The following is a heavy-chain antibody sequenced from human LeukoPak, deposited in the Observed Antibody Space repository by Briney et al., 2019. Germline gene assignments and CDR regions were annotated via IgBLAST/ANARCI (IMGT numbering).Heavy chain of an antibody. V-gene: IGHV1-69*06. D-gene: IGHD3-22*01. CDR3: ASGGWLLPPY. Sequence: ASVKVSCKASGGTFSSYAISWVRQAPGQGLEWMGRIIPIFGTANYAQKFQGKVTITADKSTSTAYMELSSLRSEDTAVYYCASGGWLLPPYWGQGTLVTVSS. CDR1: GGTFSSYA. CDR2: IIPIFGTA. J-gene: IGHJ4*02.